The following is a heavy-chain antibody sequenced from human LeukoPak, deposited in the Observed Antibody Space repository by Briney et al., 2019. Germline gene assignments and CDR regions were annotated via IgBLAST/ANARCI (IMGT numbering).Heavy chain of an antibody. V-gene: IGHV3-9*01. CDR2: ISWNSGSI. CDR3: AKDIAPLTTVTGGWFDP. D-gene: IGHD4-17*01. CDR1: GFTFDDYA. J-gene: IGHJ5*02. Sequence: PGGSLRLSCAASGFTFDDYAMHWVRQAPGKGLEWVSGISWNSGSIGYADSVKGRFTISRDNAKNSLYLQMNSLRAEDTALYYCAKDIAPLTTVTGGWFDPWGQGALVTVSS.